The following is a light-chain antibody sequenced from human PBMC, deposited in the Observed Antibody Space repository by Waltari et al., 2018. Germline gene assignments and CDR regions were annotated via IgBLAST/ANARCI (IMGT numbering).Light chain of an antibody. CDR2: DAS. V-gene: IGKV3-15*01. Sequence: EIVMTQTPATLSVSPGERAPLPCRASQSVSSNLAWYQQKPGQAPRLLIYDASTRDTGIPDRFSGSGSGTEFTLTISSLQSEDFAFYYCQQYNNWPPLTFGGGTKVEIK. CDR3: QQYNNWPPLT. J-gene: IGKJ4*01. CDR1: QSVSSN.